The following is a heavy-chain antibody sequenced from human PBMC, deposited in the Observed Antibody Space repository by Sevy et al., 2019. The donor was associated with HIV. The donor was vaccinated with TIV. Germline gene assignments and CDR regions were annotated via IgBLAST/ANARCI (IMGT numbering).Heavy chain of an antibody. CDR1: GFTFSSYA. J-gene: IGHJ3*02. CDR3: ARWIQLWLGGWAFDI. D-gene: IGHD5-18*01. V-gene: IGHV3-53*01. CDR2: IYSGGST. Sequence: GGSLRLSCAASGFTFSSYAMSWVRQAPGKGLEWVSVIYSGGSTYYADSVKGRFTISRVNSKNTLYLQMNSLRAEDTAVYYCARWIQLWLGGWAFDIWGQGTMVTVSS.